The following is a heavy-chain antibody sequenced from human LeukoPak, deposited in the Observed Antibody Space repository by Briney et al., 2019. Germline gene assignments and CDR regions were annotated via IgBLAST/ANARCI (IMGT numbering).Heavy chain of an antibody. Sequence: GGSLRLSCAASGFTFSSYAMHWVRQAPGKGLEWVAVISYDGSNKYYADSVKGRFTISRDNSKNTLYLQMNSLRAEDTAVYYSARDSLSYGLVDWFDPWGQGTLVPVSS. V-gene: IGHV3-30-3*01. CDR3: ARDSLSYGLVDWFDP. D-gene: IGHD5-18*01. J-gene: IGHJ5*02. CDR2: ISYDGSNK. CDR1: GFTFSSYA.